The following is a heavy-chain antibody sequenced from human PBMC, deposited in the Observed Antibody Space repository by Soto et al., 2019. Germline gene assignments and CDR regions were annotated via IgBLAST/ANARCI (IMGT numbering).Heavy chain of an antibody. CDR2: INSDGRST. CDR3: ARGYSHGYWDY. J-gene: IGHJ4*02. CDR1: GFTFSSYW. D-gene: IGHD5-18*01. V-gene: IGHV3-74*01. Sequence: GGSLRLSCAASGFTFSSYWMHWVRQAPGKGLVWVSRINSDGRSTNYADSVKGRFTISRDNAKNTLYLQMNSLRAEDTAVYYCARGYSHGYWDYWGKETLVTVSS.